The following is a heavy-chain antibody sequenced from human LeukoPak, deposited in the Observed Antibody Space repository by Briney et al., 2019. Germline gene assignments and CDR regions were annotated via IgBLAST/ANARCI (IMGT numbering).Heavy chain of an antibody. CDR1: GFTFSSSS. Sequence: PGGSLRLSCAASGFTFSSSSMNWVRQAPGKGLEWVSSISSSSSYIYYADSVKGRFTISRDNAKNSLYLQMNSLRAEDTAVYYCARDRGSVTLGLYYYYYYMDVWGKGTTVTVSS. CDR2: ISSSSSYI. D-gene: IGHD6-25*01. V-gene: IGHV3-21*01. J-gene: IGHJ6*03. CDR3: ARDRGSVTLGLYYYYYYMDV.